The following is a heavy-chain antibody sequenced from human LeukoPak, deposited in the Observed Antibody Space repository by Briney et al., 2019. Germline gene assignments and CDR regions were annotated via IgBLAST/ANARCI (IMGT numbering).Heavy chain of an antibody. D-gene: IGHD1-14*01. Sequence: SETLSLTCAVYGGSFNGYYWSWIRQPPGKGLEWIGEINHSGSTNYNPSLKSRVTISVDTSKNQFSLKLSSVTAADTAVYYCARGPRRDARSKRFDPWGQGTLVTVSS. CDR1: GGSFNGYY. V-gene: IGHV4-34*01. CDR2: INHSGST. J-gene: IGHJ5*02. CDR3: ARGPRRDARSKRFDP.